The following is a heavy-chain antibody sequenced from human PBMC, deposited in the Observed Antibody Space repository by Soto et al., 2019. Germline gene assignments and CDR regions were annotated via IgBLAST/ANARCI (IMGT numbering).Heavy chain of an antibody. J-gene: IGHJ1*01. CDR1: GGSFSGYY. CDR2: INHSGST. Sequence: PSETLSLTCDFYGGSFSGYYWSWIRQPPGKGLEWIGEINHSGSTNYNPSLKSRVTISVDTSKNQFSLKLSSVTAADTAVYYCARGRRYIVVVPAASSPFEYFQHWGQGTLVTVSS. V-gene: IGHV4-34*01. D-gene: IGHD2-2*01. CDR3: ARGRRYIVVVPAASSPFEYFQH.